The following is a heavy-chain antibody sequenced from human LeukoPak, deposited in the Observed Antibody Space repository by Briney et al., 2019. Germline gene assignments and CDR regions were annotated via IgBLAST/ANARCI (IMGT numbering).Heavy chain of an antibody. J-gene: IGHJ4*02. CDR1: GGSFSGYY. CDR2: INHSGST. D-gene: IGHD6-13*01. Sequence: KPSETLSLTCAVYGGSFSGYYWSWIRQPPGKGLEWIGEINHSGSTNYNPSLKSRVTISVDTSKNQFSLKLSSVTAADTAVYYCARDRWGSSWYDYWGQGTLVTVSS. V-gene: IGHV4-34*01. CDR3: ARDRWGSSWYDY.